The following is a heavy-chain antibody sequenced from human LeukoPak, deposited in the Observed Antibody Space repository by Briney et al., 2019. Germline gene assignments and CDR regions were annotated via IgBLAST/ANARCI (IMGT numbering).Heavy chain of an antibody. V-gene: IGHV3-23*01. CDR1: GFTVSSNY. J-gene: IGHJ4*02. CDR3: AKGIRGSTHYFDY. Sequence: GGSLRLSCAASGFTVSSNYMSWVRQAPGKGLEWVSAISGSGGSTYYADSVKGRFTISRDNSKNTLYLQMNSLRAEDTAVYYCAKGIRGSTHYFDYWGQGTLVTVSS. CDR2: ISGSGGST. D-gene: IGHD3-16*01.